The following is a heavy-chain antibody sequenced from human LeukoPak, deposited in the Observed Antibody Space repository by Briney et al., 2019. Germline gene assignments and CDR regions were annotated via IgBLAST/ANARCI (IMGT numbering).Heavy chain of an antibody. V-gene: IGHV4-59*11. CDR2: VFYGGIT. Sequence: SPSETLSLTCSVSAGSISTPYWHWIRQSPGKGLEWIGFVFYGGITNYNPSLKSRVTISLDTSKNQFSLKLTSVTAADTAVYYCARGTVFGVITPQYFHYWGQGPRVTVSS. D-gene: IGHD3-3*01. CDR1: AGSISTPY. J-gene: IGHJ4*02. CDR3: ARGTVFGVITPQYFHY.